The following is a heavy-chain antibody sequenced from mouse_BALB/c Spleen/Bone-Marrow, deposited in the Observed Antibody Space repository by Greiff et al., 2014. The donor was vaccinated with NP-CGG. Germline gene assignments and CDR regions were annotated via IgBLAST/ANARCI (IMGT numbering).Heavy chain of an antibody. Sequence: EVNLVESGPELVKPGASVKIPCKASGYTFTDYNMDWVKQSHGKSLEWIGDINPNNGGTIYNQKFKGKATLTVDKSSSTAYMELRSLTSEDTAVYYCARGDGYYARFAYWGQGTLVTVSA. V-gene: IGHV1-18*01. CDR1: GYTFTDYN. D-gene: IGHD2-3*01. CDR3: ARGDGYYARFAY. J-gene: IGHJ3*01. CDR2: INPNNGGT.